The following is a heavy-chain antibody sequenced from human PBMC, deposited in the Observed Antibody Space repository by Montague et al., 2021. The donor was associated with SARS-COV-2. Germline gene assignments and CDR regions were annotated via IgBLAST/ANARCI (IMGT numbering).Heavy chain of an antibody. V-gene: IGHV2-5*02. CDR3: VYSTKPRRSGSCYGSRCYHFDS. Sequence: PALVKPTQTLTLTCTFSGFSLSTSGVGVAWIRQPPGKALEWLAIIYWDDDRRYSPSLESGLTITKDTPKNQVVLTMTDMDPGDTATYYCVYSTKPRRSGSCYGSRCYHFDSWGQGAQSPSPQ. CDR2: IYWDDDR. D-gene: IGHD3-22*01. CDR1: GFSLSTSGVG. J-gene: IGHJ4*02.